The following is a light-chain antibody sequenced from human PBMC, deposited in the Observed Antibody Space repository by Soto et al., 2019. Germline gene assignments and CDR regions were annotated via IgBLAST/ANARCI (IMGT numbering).Light chain of an antibody. J-gene: IGKJ3*01. CDR1: QAISSY. CDR2: AAS. CDR3: QQLKSYPRT. Sequence: IQLTQSPSSLSASVGDRVTITCRASQAISSYLAWYQQKPGKAPHLLIYAASTLYRGVPSRFNGSGSRTDFTLTISSLQPEDFATYYCQQLKSYPRTFGPGTKVEIK. V-gene: IGKV1-9*01.